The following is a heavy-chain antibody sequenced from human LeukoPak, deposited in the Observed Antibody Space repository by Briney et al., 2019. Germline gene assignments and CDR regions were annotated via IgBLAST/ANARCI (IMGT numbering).Heavy chain of an antibody. CDR2: FYHSGNS. CDR1: GYSISSGYY. J-gene: IGHJ5*02. CDR3: ARHDFYSNYPHNWFDP. Sequence: SETLSLTCAVSGYSISSGYYWGWIRQPPGKGLEGIGSFYHSGNSYYNPSLKSRVSISVDTSKNQFSLNLSYVTAADTALYYCARHDFYSNYPHNWFDPWGQGTLVTVSS. V-gene: IGHV4-38-2*01. D-gene: IGHD4-11*01.